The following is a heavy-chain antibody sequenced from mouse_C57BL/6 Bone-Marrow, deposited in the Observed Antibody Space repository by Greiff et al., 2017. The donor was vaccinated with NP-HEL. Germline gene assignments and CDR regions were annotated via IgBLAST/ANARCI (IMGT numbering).Heavy chain of an antibody. V-gene: IGHV3-6*01. J-gene: IGHJ3*01. CDR3: AVYYGAY. CDR1: GYSITSGYY. D-gene: IGHD2-1*01. CDR2: ISYDGSN. Sequence: EVKLLESGPGLVKPSQSLSLPCSVTGYSITSGYYWNWIRQFPGNKLEWMGYISYDGSNNYNPSLKNRISITRDTSKNQFFLKLNSVTTEDTATYYCAVYYGAYWGQGTLVTVSA.